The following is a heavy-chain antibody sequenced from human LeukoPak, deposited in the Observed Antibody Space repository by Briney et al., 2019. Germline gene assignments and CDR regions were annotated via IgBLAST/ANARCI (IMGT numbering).Heavy chain of an antibody. CDR1: GFTFSSYS. J-gene: IGHJ4*02. CDR2: ISSTSIYI. V-gene: IGHV3-21*01. CDR3: ARFIAAPYYFDY. D-gene: IGHD6-13*01. Sequence: GGSLRLSCAASGFTFSSYSMNWVRQAPGKGLEWVSSISSTSIYIFYADSVKGRFAISRDNAKNSLYLQMSSLRAEDTAVYYCARFIAAPYYFDYWGRGTLVTVSS.